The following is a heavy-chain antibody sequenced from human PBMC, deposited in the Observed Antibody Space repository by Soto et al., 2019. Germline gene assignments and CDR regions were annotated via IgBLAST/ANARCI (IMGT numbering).Heavy chain of an antibody. CDR1: GGTFSSYA. Sequence: SVKVSCKASGGTFSSYAISWVRQAPGQGLEWMGGIIPIFGTANYAQKFQGRVTITADESTSTAYVELSSLRSEDTAVYYCAGSTPNSYGYGLSWFDPWGQGALVTVSS. V-gene: IGHV1-69*13. CDR2: IIPIFGTA. CDR3: AGSTPNSYGYGLSWFDP. J-gene: IGHJ5*02. D-gene: IGHD5-18*01.